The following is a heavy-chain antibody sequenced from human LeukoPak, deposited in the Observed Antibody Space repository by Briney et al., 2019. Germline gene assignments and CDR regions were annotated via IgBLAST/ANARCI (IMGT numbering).Heavy chain of an antibody. J-gene: IGHJ4*02. CDR1: GFTFSSYV. Sequence: GGSLRLSCAASGFTFSSYVMHWVRPAPGKGLEWVAFIRYDGSNKYYADSVKGRFTISRDNSKNTLYLQMNSLRAEDTAVYYCAKGTSSYYDILTGSTGDYFDYWGQGTLVTVSS. CDR2: IRYDGSNK. CDR3: AKGTSSYYDILTGSTGDYFDY. D-gene: IGHD3-9*01. V-gene: IGHV3-30*02.